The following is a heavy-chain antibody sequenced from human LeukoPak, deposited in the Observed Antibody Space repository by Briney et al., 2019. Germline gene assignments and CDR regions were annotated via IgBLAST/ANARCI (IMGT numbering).Heavy chain of an antibody. CDR2: IKQDGSDK. V-gene: IGHV3-7*03. J-gene: IGHJ4*02. Sequence: GGSLRLSCVASGFTLSDYYMSWVRQAPGKGLEWVGNIKQDGSDKNYMDSVKGRFTISRDNTKNSVYLQMSGLRAEDTALYYCARGGSGWFGRTDYWGQGTLVTVSS. D-gene: IGHD6-19*01. CDR3: ARGGSGWFGRTDY. CDR1: GFTLSDYY.